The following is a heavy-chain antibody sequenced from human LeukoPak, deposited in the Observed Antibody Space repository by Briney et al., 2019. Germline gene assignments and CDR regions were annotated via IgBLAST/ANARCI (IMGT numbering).Heavy chain of an antibody. J-gene: IGHJ3*02. CDR2: INHSGST. Sequence: SETLSLTCAVYGGSFSGYYWSWIRQPPGKGLEWIGEINHSGSTNYNPSLKSRVIISVDTSKNQFSLKLSSVTAADTAVYYCARQLRSFGAFDIWGQGTMVTVSS. CDR3: ARQLRSFGAFDI. V-gene: IGHV4-34*01. D-gene: IGHD3-10*01. CDR1: GGSFSGYY.